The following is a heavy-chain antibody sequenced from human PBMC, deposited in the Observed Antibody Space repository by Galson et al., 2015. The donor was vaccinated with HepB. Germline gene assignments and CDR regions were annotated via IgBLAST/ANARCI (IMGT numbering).Heavy chain of an antibody. CDR2: ISSSSSYT. Sequence: SLRLSCAASGFTFSDYYMSWIRQAPGKGLEWVSYISSSSSYTNYADSVKGRFTISRDNAKNSLYLQMNSLRADDTAVYYCARDSGQWLVRGWFDPWGQGTLVTVSS. V-gene: IGHV3-11*05. CDR1: GFTFSDYY. D-gene: IGHD6-19*01. J-gene: IGHJ5*02. CDR3: ARDSGQWLVRGWFDP.